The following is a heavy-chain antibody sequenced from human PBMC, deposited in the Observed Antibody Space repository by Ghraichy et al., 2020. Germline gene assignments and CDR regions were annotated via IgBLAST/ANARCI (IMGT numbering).Heavy chain of an antibody. CDR3: ARGPFDY. CDR1: GGSFSGYY. J-gene: IGHJ4*02. V-gene: IGHV4-34*01. CDR2: INHSGST. Sequence: SETLSLTCAVYGGSFSGYYWSWIRQPPGKGLEWIGEINHSGSTNYNPSLKSRVTISVDTSKNQFSLKLSSVTAADTAVYYCARGPFDYWGQGTLVTVSS.